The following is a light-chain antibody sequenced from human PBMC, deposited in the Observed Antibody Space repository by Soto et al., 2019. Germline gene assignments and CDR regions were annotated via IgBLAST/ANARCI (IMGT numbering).Light chain of an antibody. Sequence: QSVLTQPASVSGSPGQSITISCTGTSTDVGGYNYVSWYQQHPGKAPKLMIYDVSKRPSGVSNSFSGSRSGNTASMTISGLQAEDEADYYCSSYTSSSTYVFGTGTKVTVL. V-gene: IGLV2-14*03. CDR1: STDVGGYNY. CDR2: DVS. J-gene: IGLJ1*01. CDR3: SSYTSSSTYV.